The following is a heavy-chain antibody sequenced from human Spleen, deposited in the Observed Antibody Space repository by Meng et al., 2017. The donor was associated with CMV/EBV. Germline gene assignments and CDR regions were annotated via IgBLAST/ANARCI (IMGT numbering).Heavy chain of an antibody. CDR3: ASQQQLAPYWYFDL. J-gene: IGHJ2*01. D-gene: IGHD6-13*01. Sequence: KVSCKGSGYSFTSDWIGWVRQMPGKGPEWMGIIYPGDSDTRYSPSFQGQVTISVDKSISTAYLQWSSLKASDTAMYYCASQQQLAPYWYFDLWGRGTLVTVSS. CDR2: IYPGDSDT. CDR1: GYSFTSDW. V-gene: IGHV5-51*01.